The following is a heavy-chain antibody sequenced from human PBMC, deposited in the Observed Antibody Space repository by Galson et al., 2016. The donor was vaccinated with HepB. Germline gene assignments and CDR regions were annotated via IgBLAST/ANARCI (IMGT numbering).Heavy chain of an antibody. CDR1: GFRFSSYT. CDR3: ARTQQVAHCDF. Sequence: SLRLSCAASGFRFSSYTLNWVRQAPGKGLEWVSSITNSGSHVYLADSIKGRFTISRDNAKNLLYLQMTSLRADHTAVYFCARTQQVAHCDFWGQGTLVTVSS. V-gene: IGHV3-21*01. J-gene: IGHJ4*01. CDR2: ITNSGSHV. D-gene: IGHD6-13*01.